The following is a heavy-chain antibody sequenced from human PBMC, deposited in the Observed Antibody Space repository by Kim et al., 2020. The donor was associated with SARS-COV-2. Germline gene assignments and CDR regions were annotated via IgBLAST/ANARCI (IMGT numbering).Heavy chain of an antibody. CDR1: GFTFSSYW. V-gene: IGHV3-7*01. D-gene: IGHD3-9*01. Sequence: GGSLRLSCAASGFTFSSYWMSWVRQAPGKGLEWVANIKQDGSEKYNVDSVKGRFTISRDNAKNSLYLQMNSLRAEDTAVYYCARDRVSALRYFDWLFSLDAFDIWGQGTMVTVSS. J-gene: IGHJ3*02. CDR3: ARDRVSALRYFDWLFSLDAFDI. CDR2: IKQDGSEK.